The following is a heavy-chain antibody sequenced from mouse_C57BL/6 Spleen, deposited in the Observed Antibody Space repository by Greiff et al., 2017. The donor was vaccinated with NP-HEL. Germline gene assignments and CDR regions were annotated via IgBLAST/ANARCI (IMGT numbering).Heavy chain of an antibody. CDR1: GYTFTSYW. V-gene: IGHV1-64*01. CDR3: ASGFSWFAY. Sequence: QVQLQQSGAELVKPGASVKLSCKASGYTFTSYWMHWVKPRPGQGLEWIGMIHPNSGSTNYNEKFKGKATLTVDKSSSTAYMQLSSLTSEDSAVYYCASGFSWFAYWGQGTLVTVSA. D-gene: IGHD1-2*01. J-gene: IGHJ3*01. CDR2: IHPNSGST.